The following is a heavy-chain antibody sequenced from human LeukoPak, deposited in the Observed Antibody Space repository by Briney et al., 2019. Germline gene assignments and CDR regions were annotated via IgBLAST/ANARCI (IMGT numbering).Heavy chain of an antibody. CDR3: ARLFKSFTTTDWFDP. D-gene: IGHD4-17*01. Sequence: PSETLSLTCTVSDGSINTPNYYWGWIRQPPGKGLEWIGNIFYRGSTYYGPSLKSRVTISLHTSENQFSLKLTSVTAADTAVYYCARLFKSFTTTDWFDPWGQGTLVTVSS. J-gene: IGHJ5*02. CDR1: DGSINTPNYY. CDR2: IFYRGST. V-gene: IGHV4-39*07.